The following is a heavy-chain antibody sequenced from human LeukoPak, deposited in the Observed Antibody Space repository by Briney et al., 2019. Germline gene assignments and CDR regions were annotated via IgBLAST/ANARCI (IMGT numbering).Heavy chain of an antibody. CDR1: GFTFSSYW. Sequence: GGSLRLSCAAAGFTFSSYWMHLVRQAPGKGLVWVSRINSDGSNTIYADSVKGRFTVSRDNAKSTLYLQLSSLRAEDTAVYYCATVGGDHAFDIWGQGTMVTVSS. J-gene: IGHJ3*02. CDR3: ATVGGDHAFDI. V-gene: IGHV3-74*01. D-gene: IGHD3-10*01. CDR2: INSDGSNT.